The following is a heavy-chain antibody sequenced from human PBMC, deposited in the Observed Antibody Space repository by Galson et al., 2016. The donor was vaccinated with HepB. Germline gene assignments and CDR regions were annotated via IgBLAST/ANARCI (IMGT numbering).Heavy chain of an antibody. Sequence: SVKVSCKASGFSFTNYAFHWVRQASGQGPQWLGWINARNGEAKYSQVFQDRVTISRDTSATTVYMEVTSLTSEDTAVYHCAREGPIIGTLNYWGQGTLVTV. J-gene: IGHJ4*02. CDR1: GFSFTNYA. V-gene: IGHV1-3*03. CDR2: INARNGEA. D-gene: IGHD1-7*01. CDR3: AREGPIIGTLNY.